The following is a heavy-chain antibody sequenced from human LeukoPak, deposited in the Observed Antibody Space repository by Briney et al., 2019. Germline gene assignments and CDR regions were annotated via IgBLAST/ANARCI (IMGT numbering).Heavy chain of an antibody. CDR3: AKGRGYTSSWAFDY. J-gene: IGHJ4*02. CDR2: ISGSGGST. CDR1: GFTFSSYA. D-gene: IGHD6-13*01. V-gene: IGHV3-23*01. Sequence: SGGSLRLSCAASGFTFSSYAMSWVRQAPGKGLEWVSAISGSGGSTYYADSVKGRFTISRDNSKNTLYLQMSSLRADDTAVYYCAKGRGYTSSWAFDYWGQGTLVTVSS.